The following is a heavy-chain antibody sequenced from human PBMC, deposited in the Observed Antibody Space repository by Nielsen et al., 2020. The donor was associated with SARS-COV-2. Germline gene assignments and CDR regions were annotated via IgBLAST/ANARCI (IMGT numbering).Heavy chain of an antibody. J-gene: IGHJ4*02. CDR2: IYYSGST. D-gene: IGHD4-17*01. CDR3: ARDQPYGDYFDY. Sequence: SETLSLTCTVSGGSISSGGYYWSWIRQHPGKGLEWIGYIYYSGSTIYNPSLKSRVTISVDTSKNQFSLRLRSVTAADTAVYYCARDQPYGDYFDYWGQGALVTVSS. CDR1: GGSISSGGYY. V-gene: IGHV4-61*08.